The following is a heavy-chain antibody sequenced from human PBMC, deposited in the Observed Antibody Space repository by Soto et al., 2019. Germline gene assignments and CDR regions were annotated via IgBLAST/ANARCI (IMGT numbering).Heavy chain of an antibody. V-gene: IGHV3-23*01. D-gene: IGHD6-19*01. CDR1: GFTFSTYA. CDR2: ISGSGDST. J-gene: IGHJ4*02. Sequence: GGSLRLSCAASGFTFSTYAMNWVRQAPGKGLEWVSGISGSGDSTYYADSVKGRFTVSRDNSKNTLYLQMNSLRAEDTAVFYCAKERSSGWSLDYWGQGTLVTVSS. CDR3: AKERSSGWSLDY.